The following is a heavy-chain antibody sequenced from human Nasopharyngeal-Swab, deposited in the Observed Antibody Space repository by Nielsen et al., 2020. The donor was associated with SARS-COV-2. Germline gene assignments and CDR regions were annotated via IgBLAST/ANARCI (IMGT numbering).Heavy chain of an antibody. D-gene: IGHD2-2*01. J-gene: IGHJ4*02. CDR3: TRRSGYCSSTSCRGGDY. V-gene: IGHV3-73*01. CDR2: IRSKANSYAT. CDR1: GFTFSGSA. Sequence: GGSLRLSCAASGFTFSGSAMHWVRQASGKGLEWVGRIRSKANSYATAYAASAKGRFTISRDDSKNTAYLQMNSLKTEDTAVYYCTRRSGYCSSTSCRGGDYWGQGTLVTVSS.